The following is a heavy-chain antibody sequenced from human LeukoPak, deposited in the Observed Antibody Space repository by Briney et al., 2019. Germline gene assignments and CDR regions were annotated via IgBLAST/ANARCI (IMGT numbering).Heavy chain of an antibody. V-gene: IGHV1-69*05. Sequence: GASVKVSCKASGGTFSSYAISWVRQAPGQGLEWMGGIIPIFGTANYAQKFQGRVTITTDESTSTAYMELSSLRSEDTAIYYCASRNREAPYYNPMDVWGEGTTVTVS. J-gene: IGHJ6*03. CDR1: GGTFSSYA. CDR2: IIPIFGTA. D-gene: IGHD1-26*01. CDR3: ASRNREAPYYNPMDV.